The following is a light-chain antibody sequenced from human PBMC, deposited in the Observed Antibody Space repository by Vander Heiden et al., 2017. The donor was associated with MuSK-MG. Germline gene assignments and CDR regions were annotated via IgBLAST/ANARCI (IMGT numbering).Light chain of an antibody. V-gene: IGKV1-33*01. CDR3: QQYDDLPFT. Sequence: DVQVTQSPSSLSASVGDRVTITCQASHHISDALSWHQQKPGKVPNVLLYDASKLEIGVPSRFSRRGSGTHFNLTIENLQPEDFATYFCQQYDDLPFTFGRGTTVDLK. CDR1: HHISDA. J-gene: IGKJ3*01. CDR2: DAS.